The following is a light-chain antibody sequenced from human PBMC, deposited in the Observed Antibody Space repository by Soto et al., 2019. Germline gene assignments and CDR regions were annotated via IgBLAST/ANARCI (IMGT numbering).Light chain of an antibody. V-gene: IGKV3-11*01. CDR2: DAS. CDR3: QQRSNWPPIT. CDR1: QSVSRY. Sequence: IVLTHSPATRSFSPLERSTLSVRASQSVSRYLAWYQQKPGQAPRLLXYDASNRATGIPARFSGSGSGTDFTLTISSLEPEDFAVYYCQQRSNWPPITFGQGTRLEIK. J-gene: IGKJ5*01.